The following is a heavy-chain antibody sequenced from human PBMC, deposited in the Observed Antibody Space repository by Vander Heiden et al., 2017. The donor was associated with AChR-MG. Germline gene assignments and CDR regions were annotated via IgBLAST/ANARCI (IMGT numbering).Heavy chain of an antibody. CDR3: AKGLYDFRDYYYMDV. CDR1: GFTFSDYG. V-gene: IGHV3-30*18. D-gene: IGHD3-3*01. Sequence: QVQLVESGGGVVQPGRSLRLSCAASGFTFSDYGMHWVRQAPGKGLEWVALISYDGSNKYYGDSLKGRFTISRDNSKNTLYLKMNSLRVEDTAVYYCAKGLYDFRDYYYMDVWGKGTTVTVSS. CDR2: ISYDGSNK. J-gene: IGHJ6*03.